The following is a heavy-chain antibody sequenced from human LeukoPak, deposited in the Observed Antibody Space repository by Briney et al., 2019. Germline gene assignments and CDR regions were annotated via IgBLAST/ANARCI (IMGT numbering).Heavy chain of an antibody. CDR1: GGSISSSSYY. CDR2: IYYSGST. Sequence: PSETLSLTCTVSGGSISSSSYYWGWIRQPPGKGLEWIGSIYYSGSTYYNPSLKSRVTISVDTSKNQFSLKLSSVTAADTAVYYCANYKDDAFDIWGQGTMVTVSS. CDR3: ANYKDDAFDI. D-gene: IGHD4-11*01. J-gene: IGHJ3*02. V-gene: IGHV4-39*07.